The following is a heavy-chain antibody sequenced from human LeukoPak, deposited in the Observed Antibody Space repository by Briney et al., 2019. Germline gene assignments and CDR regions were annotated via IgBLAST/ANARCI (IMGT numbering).Heavy chain of an antibody. D-gene: IGHD3-3*01. Sequence: GASVKVSCNASGHIFTKYGISWVRQAPGQGLEWMGWIGTSSGSTSYAQKFQGRVTMTRDTSTSTVYMELSSLRSEDTAVYYCARDTGADYDFWSGYIDYWGQGTLVTVSS. CDR1: GHIFTKYG. CDR3: ARDTGADYDFWSGYIDY. J-gene: IGHJ4*02. V-gene: IGHV1-18*01. CDR2: IGTSSGST.